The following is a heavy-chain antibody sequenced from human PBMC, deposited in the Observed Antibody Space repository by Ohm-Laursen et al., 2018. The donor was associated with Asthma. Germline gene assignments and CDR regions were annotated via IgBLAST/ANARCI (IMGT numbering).Heavy chain of an antibody. CDR1: GYTFNNYG. CDR3: AKGGYSYGPRSYFDY. CDR2: ISTYSGNT. V-gene: IGHV1-18*01. D-gene: IGHD5-18*01. J-gene: IGHJ4*02. Sequence: EASVKVSCKASGYTFNNYGINWVRQAPGQGLEWMGWISTYSGNTKYAQKFQGRVTMTIDTSTSTAYMELRSLRSDDTAVYYCAKGGYSYGPRSYFDYWGQGTLVTVSS.